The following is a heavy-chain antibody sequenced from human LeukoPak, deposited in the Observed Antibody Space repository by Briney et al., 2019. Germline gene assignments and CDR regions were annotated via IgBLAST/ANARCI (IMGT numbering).Heavy chain of an antibody. Sequence: AGGSLRLSCAASGFTFSSYAMHWVRQAPGKGLEWVAVISYDGSNKYYADSVKGRFTISRDNSKNTLYLQMNSLRAEDTAVYYCAKGGAGAAAGRAYYYGMDVWGQGTTVTVSS. CDR1: GFTFSSYA. CDR3: AKGGAGAAAGRAYYYGMDV. V-gene: IGHV3-30*14. D-gene: IGHD6-13*01. CDR2: ISYDGSNK. J-gene: IGHJ6*02.